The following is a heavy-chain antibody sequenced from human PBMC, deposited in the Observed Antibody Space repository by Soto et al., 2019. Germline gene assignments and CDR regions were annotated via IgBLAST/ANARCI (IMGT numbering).Heavy chain of an antibody. J-gene: IGHJ4*02. CDR3: ARGGYQLLYYFDY. CDR1: GYTFNGNF. CDR2: INSNTGGT. V-gene: IGHV1-2*02. D-gene: IGHD2-2*01. Sequence: QVQLVQSGTEMKKPGASVKVSCKASGYTFNGNFMHWVRQAPGQGLEWMGWINSNTGGTNYAQKFQGRVTMTRDRSISTASMELSRLTPDDTAVYYCARGGYQLLYYFDYWGQGTLLTVSS.